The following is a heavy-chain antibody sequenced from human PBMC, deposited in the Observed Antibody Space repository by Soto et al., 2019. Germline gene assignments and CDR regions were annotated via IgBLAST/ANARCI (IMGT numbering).Heavy chain of an antibody. CDR1: GYTFTSYG. Sequence: ASVKVSCKASGYTFTSYGMNWVRQAPGRGLEWMGWINPGNGNTKYSQKFQGRVSIERDTSASTAYMELSSLRSEDTAVYYCARGGYFDSSNYLAYWGLGTLVTVSS. V-gene: IGHV1-3*01. CDR2: INPGNGNT. J-gene: IGHJ4*02. CDR3: ARGGYFDSSNYLAY. D-gene: IGHD3-22*01.